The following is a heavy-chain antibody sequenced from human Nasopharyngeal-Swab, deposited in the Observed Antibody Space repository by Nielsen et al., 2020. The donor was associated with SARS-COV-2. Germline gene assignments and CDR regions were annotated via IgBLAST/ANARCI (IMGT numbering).Heavy chain of an antibody. CDR1: GFSFTGYS. J-gene: IGHJ4*02. CDR2: ISSTSNNI. Sequence: GESLKISCAASGFSFTGYSMNWVRQAPGKGLQWVSYISSTSNNIYYADSVRGRFIVSRDNAKSSLYLQMNSLRDEDTGVYYCARAGYSSSWYGVFWGQGTLVTVSS. V-gene: IGHV3-48*02. D-gene: IGHD6-13*01. CDR3: ARAGYSSSWYGVF.